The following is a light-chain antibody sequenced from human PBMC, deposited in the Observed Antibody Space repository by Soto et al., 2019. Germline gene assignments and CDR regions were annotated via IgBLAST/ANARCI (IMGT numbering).Light chain of an antibody. CDR3: NSYTSSSTYV. Sequence: QSVLTQPASVSGSPGQSITISCTGTSSDVGGYNYVSWYQQHPGKAPKLVIYDVSNRPSGVSNRFSGSKSGNTASLTISGLQAEDVADYYCNSYTSSSTYVFGTGPKVTVL. CDR2: DVS. J-gene: IGLJ1*01. V-gene: IGLV2-14*01. CDR1: SSDVGGYNY.